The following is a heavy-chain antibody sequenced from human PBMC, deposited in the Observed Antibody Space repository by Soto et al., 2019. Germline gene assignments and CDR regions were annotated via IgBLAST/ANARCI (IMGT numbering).Heavy chain of an antibody. V-gene: IGHV1-69*02. CDR3: SAGTSSSWYSDAFDI. Sequence: QVQLVQSGAEVKTPGSSVKVSCKAYGGPFSRYTISWVRQAPGQGLEWMGRLIPILGIANYAQKFQGRVTISADKSTSTAYLELSSLRSEDTAVYYCSAGTSSSWYSDAFDIWGQGTMVTVSS. D-gene: IGHD6-13*01. CDR1: GGPFSRYT. CDR2: LIPILGIA. J-gene: IGHJ3*02.